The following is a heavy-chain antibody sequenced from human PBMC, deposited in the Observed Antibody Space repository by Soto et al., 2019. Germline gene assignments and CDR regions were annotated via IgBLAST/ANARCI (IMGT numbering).Heavy chain of an antibody. CDR1: GFTFSSYG. V-gene: IGHV3-30*18. Sequence: GGSLRLSCAASGFTFSSYGMHWVRQAPGKGLEWVAVISYDGSNKYYADSVKGRFTISRDNSKNTLYLQMNSLRAEDTAVYYCAKDPSLQPGEFYFDYWGQGTLVTVSS. D-gene: IGHD1-1*01. CDR3: AKDPSLQPGEFYFDY. CDR2: ISYDGSNK. J-gene: IGHJ4*02.